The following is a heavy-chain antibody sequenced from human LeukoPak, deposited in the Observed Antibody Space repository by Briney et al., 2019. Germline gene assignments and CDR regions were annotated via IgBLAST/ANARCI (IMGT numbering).Heavy chain of an antibody. V-gene: IGHV3-7*01. CDR2: INKDGSGK. CDR3: ARATTAGFLERTSAFDI. CDR1: GFTFSNYW. J-gene: IGHJ3*02. Sequence: TGGSLRLSCAASGFTFSNYWMSWVRQAPGKGLEWVANINKDGSGKYYVDSVKGRFTSSRDNAKKSLYLQMNSLKAEDTAVYYCARATTAGFLERTSAFDIWGQGTMVTVSS. D-gene: IGHD3-3*01.